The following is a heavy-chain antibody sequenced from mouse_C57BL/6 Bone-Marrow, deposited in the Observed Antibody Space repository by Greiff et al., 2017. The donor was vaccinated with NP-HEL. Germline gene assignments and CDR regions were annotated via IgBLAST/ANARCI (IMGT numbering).Heavy chain of an antibody. V-gene: IGHV1-81*01. J-gene: IGHJ2*01. CDR2: IYPRSGNT. CDR3: ARWGYYGSSHTDY. D-gene: IGHD1-1*01. CDR1: GYTFTSYG. Sequence: VQLVESGAELARPGASVKLSCKASGYTFTSYGISWVKQRTGQGLEWIGEIYPRSGNTYYNEKFKGKATLTADKSSSTAYMELRSLTSEDSAVYFCARWGYYGSSHTDYWGQGTTLTVSS.